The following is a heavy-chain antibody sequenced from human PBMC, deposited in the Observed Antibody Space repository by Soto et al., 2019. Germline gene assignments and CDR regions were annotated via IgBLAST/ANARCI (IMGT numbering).Heavy chain of an antibody. CDR3: ARGMSPHLNYYGDAFDI. V-gene: IGHV3-13*01. CDR2: IGTAGDT. Sequence: EVQLVESGGGLVQPGGSLRLSCAASGFTFSSYDMHWVRQATGKGLEWVSAIGTAGDTYYPGSVKGRFTISRENAKNSLYLQMNSLRAEDTAVYYCARGMSPHLNYYGDAFDIWCQGTMVTVSS. J-gene: IGHJ3*02. D-gene: IGHD3-10*01. CDR1: GFTFSSYD.